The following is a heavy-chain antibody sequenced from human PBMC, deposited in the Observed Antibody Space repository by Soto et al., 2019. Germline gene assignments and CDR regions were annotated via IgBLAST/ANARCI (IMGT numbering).Heavy chain of an antibody. J-gene: IGHJ4*02. CDR2: MSYDGSDK. D-gene: IGHD3-10*01. CDR1: GFTFRNYA. V-gene: IGHV3-30*14. CDR3: ARGLVGLWSPFDY. Sequence: QVQLVESGGGVGQPGRSLRLSCAGSGFTFRNYAIHWVRQAPGKGLEWVAGMSYDGSDKYYADSVKGRFTISRDNSKNTLYLQVNSLRAEDTAVYYCARGLVGLWSPFDYWGQGTLVTVSS.